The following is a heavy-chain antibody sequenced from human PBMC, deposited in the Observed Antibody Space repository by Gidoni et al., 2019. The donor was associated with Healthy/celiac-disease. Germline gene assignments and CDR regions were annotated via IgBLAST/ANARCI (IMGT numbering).Heavy chain of an antibody. Sequence: EVQLVESGGGLVQPGGSLRLSCAASGFTFSSYEMNWVRQAPGKGLEWVSYISSSGSTIYYADSVKGRFTISRDNAKNSLYLQMNSLRAEDTAVYYCARDGSRGLRGAYKAVWGQGTTVTVSS. V-gene: IGHV3-48*03. CDR1: GFTFSSYE. CDR3: ARDGSRGLRGAYKAV. CDR2: ISSSGSTI. D-gene: IGHD1-26*01. J-gene: IGHJ6*02.